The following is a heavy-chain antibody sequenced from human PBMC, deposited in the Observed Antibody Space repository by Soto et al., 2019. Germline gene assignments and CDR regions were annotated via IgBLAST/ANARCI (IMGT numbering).Heavy chain of an antibody. J-gene: IGHJ4*02. CDR3: AREAWNYDILTGYPFDY. D-gene: IGHD3-9*01. CDR2: ISAYNGNT. CDR1: GYTFTSYG. V-gene: IGHV1-18*01. Sequence: QVQLVQSGAEVKKPGASVKVSCKASGYTFTSYGISWVRQAPGQVLEWMGWISAYNGNTNYAQKLQGRVTITTDTSTSTAYMELRSLRSDDTAVYYCAREAWNYDILTGYPFDYWGQGTLVTVSS.